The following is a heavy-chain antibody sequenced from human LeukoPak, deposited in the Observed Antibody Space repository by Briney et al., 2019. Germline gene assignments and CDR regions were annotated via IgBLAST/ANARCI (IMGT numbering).Heavy chain of an antibody. D-gene: IGHD6-13*01. V-gene: IGHV4-39*07. CDR1: GGSISSSSYY. Sequence: SETLSLTCTVSGGSISSSSYYWGWIRQPPGKGLEWIGSIYYSGSTNYNPSLRSRVTISIDTSKNQFSLQLSSVTAADTAVYYCAKSAAGMRGFDFWGQGTLVTVSS. J-gene: IGHJ4*02. CDR3: AKSAAGMRGFDF. CDR2: IYYSGST.